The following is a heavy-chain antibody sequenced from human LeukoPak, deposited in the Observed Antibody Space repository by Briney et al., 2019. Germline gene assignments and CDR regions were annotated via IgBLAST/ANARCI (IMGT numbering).Heavy chain of an antibody. CDR2: INQDGSEK. J-gene: IGHJ4*02. CDR3: ARNRGCDY. Sequence: GRFLRLSCAASGFTLSNYWMSWVRQAPGKGLEWVANINQDGSEKYYVDSVKGRFTISRDKAKKSLYLQMNSLRAEDTAVYYCARNRGCDYWGQGTLVTVS. CDR1: GFTLSNYW. D-gene: IGHD2/OR15-2a*01. V-gene: IGHV3-7*01.